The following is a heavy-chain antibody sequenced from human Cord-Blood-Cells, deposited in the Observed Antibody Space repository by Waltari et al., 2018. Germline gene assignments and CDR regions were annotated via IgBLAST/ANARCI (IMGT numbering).Heavy chain of an antibody. V-gene: IGHV4-34*01. CDR2: INHSGST. Sequence: QVQLQQWGAGLLKPSETLSLTCAVSGGSFSGYYWSWVRQPPGKGLEWIGEINHSGSTNYNPSLKSRVTISVDTSKNQFSLKLSSVTAADTAVYYCARGRGRFPVTTKVFDYWGQGTLVTVSS. J-gene: IGHJ4*02. D-gene: IGHD4-17*01. CDR1: GGSFSGYY. CDR3: ARGRGRFPVTTKVFDY.